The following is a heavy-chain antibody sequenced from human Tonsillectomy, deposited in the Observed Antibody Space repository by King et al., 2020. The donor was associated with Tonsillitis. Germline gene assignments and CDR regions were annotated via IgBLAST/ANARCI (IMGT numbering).Heavy chain of an antibody. D-gene: IGHD3-16*01. CDR1: GGSISSYY. V-gene: IGHV4-59*01. CDR2: IYYSGST. CDR3: ARAIMITFGGVSLFDY. Sequence: VQLQESGPGLVKPSETLSLTCTVSGGSISSYYWSWIRQPPGKGLEWIGYIYYSGSTNYNPSLKSRVTISVDTSKNQFSLKLSSVTAADTAVYYCARAIMITFGGVSLFDYWGQGTLVTVSS. J-gene: IGHJ4*02.